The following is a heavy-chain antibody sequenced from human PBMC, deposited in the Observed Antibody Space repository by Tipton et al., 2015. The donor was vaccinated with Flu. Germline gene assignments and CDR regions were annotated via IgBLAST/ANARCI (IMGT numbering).Heavy chain of an antibody. Sequence: SLRLSCAASGFTFDDYAMHWVRQAPGKGLEWVSLISGDGGSTYYADSVKGRFTISRDNSKNSLYLQMNSLRTEDTALYYCAKDTADSYYYDSSGYYYNYWGQGTLVTVSS. CDR3: AKDTADSYYYDSSGYYYNY. J-gene: IGHJ4*02. D-gene: IGHD3-22*01. CDR2: ISGDGGST. CDR1: GFTFDDYA. V-gene: IGHV3-43*02.